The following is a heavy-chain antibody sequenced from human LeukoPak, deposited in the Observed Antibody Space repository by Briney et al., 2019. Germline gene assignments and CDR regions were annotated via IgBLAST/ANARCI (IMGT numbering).Heavy chain of an antibody. CDR3: AKGVLITMVRGAFDI. D-gene: IGHD3-10*01. CDR1: GFTFDDYA. V-gene: IGHV3-9*01. J-gene: IGHJ3*02. Sequence: GGSLRLSCEASGFTFDDYAMHWVRQAPGKGLEWVSGISWNSGNTAYADSVKGRFTISRDNAKNSLCLQMNSLRAEDTAFYYCAKGVLITMVRGAFDIWGQGTMVTVSS. CDR2: ISWNSGNT.